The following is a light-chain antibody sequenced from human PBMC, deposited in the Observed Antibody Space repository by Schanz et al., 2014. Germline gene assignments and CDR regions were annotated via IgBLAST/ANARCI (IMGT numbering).Light chain of an antibody. J-gene: IGLJ1*01. CDR3: SSYGGNLGV. CDR2: DVS. Sequence: QSALTQPASVSGSPGQSITISCTGTSSDVGVSWYQQHPGKAPKLMIYDVSNRPSGVSNRFSGSKSGNTASLTVSGLQAEDEADYYCSSYGGNLGVFGTGTKLTVL. CDR1: SSDVG. V-gene: IGLV2-14*01.